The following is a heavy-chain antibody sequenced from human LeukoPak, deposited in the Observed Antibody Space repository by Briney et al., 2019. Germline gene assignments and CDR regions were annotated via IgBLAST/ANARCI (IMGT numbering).Heavy chain of an antibody. CDR1: GFTFRSYA. J-gene: IGHJ4*02. V-gene: IGHV3-23*01. CDR2: IRGSGGST. CDR3: AKDGGGGAARRQDY. D-gene: IGHD6-6*01. Sequence: PGGSLRLSSAASGFTFRSYAMSCVRQAPGKGLEWGSAIRGSGGSTYYADSVKGRFTISRDNSKNTLYLQMNSLRAEDTAVYYCAKDGGGGAARRQDYWGQGTLVTVSS.